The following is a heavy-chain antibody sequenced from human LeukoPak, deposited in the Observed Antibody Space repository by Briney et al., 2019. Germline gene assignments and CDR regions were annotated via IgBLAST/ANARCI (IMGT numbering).Heavy chain of an antibody. V-gene: IGHV1-2*02. J-gene: IGHJ4*01. CDR3: ARGQIASYYYSDY. CDR1: GYTFTADY. D-gene: IGHD2-21*01. Sequence: ASVKVSCKASGYTFTADYMHWVRQAPGQGLDWMGWINPNSGDTNYAQKFQGRVTMTRDTSISTAYMELSSLRSDDTAVYYCARGQIASYYYSDYWGHGTLVTVSS. CDR2: INPNSGDT.